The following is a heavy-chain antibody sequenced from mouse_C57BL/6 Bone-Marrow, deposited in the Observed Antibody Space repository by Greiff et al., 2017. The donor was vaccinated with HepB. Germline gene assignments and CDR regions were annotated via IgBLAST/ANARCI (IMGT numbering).Heavy chain of an antibody. V-gene: IGHV5-9-1*02. CDR1: GFTFSSYA. D-gene: IGHD1-1*01. J-gene: IGHJ3*01. CDR2: ISSGGDYI. CDR3: TATVVAEEFAY. Sequence: EVQRVESGEGLVKPGGSLKLSCAASGFTFSSYAMSWVRQTPEKRLEWVAYISSGGDYIYYADTVKGRFTISRDNARNTLYLQMSSLKSEDTAMYYCTATVVAEEFAYWGQGTLVTVSA.